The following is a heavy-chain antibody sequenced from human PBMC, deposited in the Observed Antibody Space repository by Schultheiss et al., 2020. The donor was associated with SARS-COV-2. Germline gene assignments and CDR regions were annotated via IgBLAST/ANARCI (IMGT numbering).Heavy chain of an antibody. D-gene: IGHD6-13*01. J-gene: IGHJ6*02. CDR2: IWYDGSNK. CDR3: ARDRDSSSVGYYGMDV. Sequence: GGSLRLSCAASGFTFSSYGMHWVRQAPGKGLEWVAVIWYDGSNKYYADSVKGRFTISRDNSKNTLYLQMNSLRAEDTAVYYCARDRDSSSVGYYGMDVWGQGTTVTVSS. V-gene: IGHV3-33*01. CDR1: GFTFSSYG.